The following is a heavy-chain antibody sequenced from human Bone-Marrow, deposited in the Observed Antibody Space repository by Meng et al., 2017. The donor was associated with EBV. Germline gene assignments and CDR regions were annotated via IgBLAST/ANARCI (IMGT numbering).Heavy chain of an antibody. J-gene: IGHJ4*02. Sequence: QVKLGQSGAEVKKRGASVKLSCKASGYTFTGHYMHWVRQAPGQGLEWMGRIDPNSGGADYAQKFQGGVTMTRDTSISTFYMELSRLTSDDTAVYFCARASDYGNDLDYWGQGTLVTVSS. D-gene: IGHD4-11*01. CDR3: ARASDYGNDLDY. CDR2: IDPNSGGA. V-gene: IGHV1-2*06. CDR1: GYTFTGHY.